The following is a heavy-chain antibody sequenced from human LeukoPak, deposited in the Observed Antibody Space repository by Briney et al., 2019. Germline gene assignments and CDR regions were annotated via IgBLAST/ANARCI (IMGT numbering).Heavy chain of an antibody. Sequence: GGSLRLSCAASGFAVSSNYMSWVRQAPGKGLEWVLVIYSGGSTYYADSVKGRFTISRDNSKNTLYLQMDSLRVEDTAVYFCAGDLKEHLDTWGQGTLVTVSS. J-gene: IGHJ5*02. D-gene: IGHD1/OR15-1a*01. CDR2: IYSGGST. V-gene: IGHV3-53*05. CDR1: GFAVSSNY. CDR3: AGDLKEHLDT.